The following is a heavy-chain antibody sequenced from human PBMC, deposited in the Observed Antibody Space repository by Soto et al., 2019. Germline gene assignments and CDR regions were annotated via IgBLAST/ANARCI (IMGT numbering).Heavy chain of an antibody. D-gene: IGHD3-3*01. J-gene: IGHJ4*02. Sequence: LGESLKISCKGSGYSFSNHWIGWVRQTPGKGLEWMGIIYPGDSATKYSPSFQGQVTISVDKSISTAYLQWSSLKASDSAMYYCARQSRSYSFFEWWGQGTQVTVSS. V-gene: IGHV5-51*01. CDR2: IYPGDSAT. CDR3: ARQSRSYSFFEW. CDR1: GYSFSNHW.